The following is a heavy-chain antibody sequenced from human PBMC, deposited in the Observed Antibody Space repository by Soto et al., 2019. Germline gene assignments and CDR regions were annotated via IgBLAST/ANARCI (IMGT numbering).Heavy chain of an antibody. CDR2: INHSGST. CDR3: ASLPIPGRDYVWGSYRYTSFDY. CDR1: GGSFSGYY. D-gene: IGHD3-16*02. V-gene: IGHV4-34*01. Sequence: KPSETLSLTCAVYGGSFSGYYWSWIRQPPGKGLEWIGEINHSGSTNYNPSLKSRVTISVDTSRNQFSLKLSSVAAADTAVYYCASLPIPGRDYVWGSYRYTSFDYWGQGTLVTVSS. J-gene: IGHJ4*02.